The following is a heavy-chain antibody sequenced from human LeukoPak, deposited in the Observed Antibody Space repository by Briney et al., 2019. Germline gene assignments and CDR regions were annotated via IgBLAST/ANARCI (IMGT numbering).Heavy chain of an antibody. J-gene: IGHJ4*02. D-gene: IGHD3-10*01. CDR3: ARGGYFGYFDY. CDR1: GYSFTSYW. Sequence: GAPLKMSCQGSGYSFTSYWIGWVRQMPGTGLAWIVIIYPGDSDTRYSPSFQGQVTISADKSISTAYLQWSSLKASDTAMYYCARGGYFGYFDYWGQGTLVTVSS. CDR2: IYPGDSDT. V-gene: IGHV5-51*01.